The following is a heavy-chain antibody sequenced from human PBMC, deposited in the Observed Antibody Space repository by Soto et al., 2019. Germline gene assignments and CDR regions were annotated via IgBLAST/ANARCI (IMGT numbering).Heavy chain of an antibody. J-gene: IGHJ4*02. D-gene: IGHD2-2*01. CDR1: GGSISSGDYY. V-gene: IGHV4-30-4*01. CDR3: ARVGVGYCISTSCYLFDY. Sequence: SETLSLTCTGSGGSISSGDYYWSWIRQPPGKGLEWIGYIYYSGSTYYNPSLKSRVTISVDTSKNQFSLKLSSVTAADTAVYYCARVGVGYCISTSCYLFDYWGQGTLVTVSS. CDR2: IYYSGST.